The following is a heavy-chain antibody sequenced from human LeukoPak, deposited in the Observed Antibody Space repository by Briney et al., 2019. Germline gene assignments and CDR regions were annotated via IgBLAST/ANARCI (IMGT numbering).Heavy chain of an antibody. Sequence: ASVKVSCKASGYTFTGYYMHWVRQAPGQGLEWMGWINPNSGGTNYAQKFQGRVTMTRNTSISTAYMELSSLRSEDTAVYYCARENGDGSYNRDFDYWGQGTLVTVSS. CDR2: INPNSGGT. V-gene: IGHV1-2*02. D-gene: IGHD1-26*01. CDR1: GYTFTGYY. CDR3: ARENGDGSYNRDFDY. J-gene: IGHJ4*02.